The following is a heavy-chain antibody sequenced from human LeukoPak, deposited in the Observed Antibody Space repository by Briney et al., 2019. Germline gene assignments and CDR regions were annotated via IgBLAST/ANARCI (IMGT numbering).Heavy chain of an antibody. D-gene: IGHD3-9*01. Sequence: PSETLSLTCAVYGGSFSGYYWSWIRQPPGKGLEWIGEINHSGSTNYNPSLKSRVTMSIDTSKDKFSLSLTSVTAADAAVYYCARNRYFDWLEFDYWGQGTLVTVSS. CDR2: INHSGST. V-gene: IGHV4-34*01. J-gene: IGHJ4*02. CDR1: GGSFSGYY. CDR3: ARNRYFDWLEFDY.